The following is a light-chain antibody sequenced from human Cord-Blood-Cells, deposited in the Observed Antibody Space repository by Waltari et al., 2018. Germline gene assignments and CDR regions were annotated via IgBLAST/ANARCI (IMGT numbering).Light chain of an antibody. V-gene: IGKV1-39*01. CDR2: AAS. J-gene: IGKJ2*01. Sequence: DIQMTQSPFSLSASVGDRVTITCRASQSISSYLNWYQQKPGKAPKLLIYAASSLQSGVPSRFSGSGSGTDFTLTISSLQPEDFATYYCQQSYSTPYTFGQGTQLEIK. CDR1: QSISSY. CDR3: QQSYSTPYT.